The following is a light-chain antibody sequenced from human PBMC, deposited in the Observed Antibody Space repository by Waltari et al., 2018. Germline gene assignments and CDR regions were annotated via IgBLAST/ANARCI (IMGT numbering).Light chain of an antibody. CDR1: NSDVGGYDN. CDR3: SSYTSRGTWV. Sequence: QSALTQPASVSESPGQSLTISRTGTNSDVGGYDNAPWYQQHPGKAPKLILYDAGNRPSGVSNRFSGSKSGNTASLTISGLQAEDEADYYCSSYTSRGTWVFGGGTKLTVL. CDR2: DAG. V-gene: IGLV2-14*03. J-gene: IGLJ3*02.